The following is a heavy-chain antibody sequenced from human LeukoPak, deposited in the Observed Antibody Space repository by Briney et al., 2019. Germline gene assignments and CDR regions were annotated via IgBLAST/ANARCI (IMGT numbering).Heavy chain of an antibody. V-gene: IGHV4-39*01. Sequence: PSETLSLTCTVSGGSISSSSYYWGWIRQPPGKGLEWIGSIYYSGSTYYNPSLKSRVTISVDTSKNQFSLKLSSVTAADTAVYYCARRYGSGSYYNVKEPQANWFDPWGQGTLVTVSS. CDR2: IYYSGST. J-gene: IGHJ5*02. CDR1: GGSISSSSYY. CDR3: ARRYGSGSYYNVKEPQANWFDP. D-gene: IGHD3-10*01.